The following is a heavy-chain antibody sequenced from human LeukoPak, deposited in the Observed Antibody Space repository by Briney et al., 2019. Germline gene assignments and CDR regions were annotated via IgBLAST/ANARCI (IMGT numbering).Heavy chain of an antibody. CDR1: GFAFNTYA. Sequence: GGSLRLSCAASGFAFNTYAMSWIRQAPGKGLEWVSAIGGSGGSTYYADSVKGRFTISRDNSKNTLYLQMNSLRAEDTAVYYCAKVGAVAAFPRDFDYWGQGTLVTVSS. CDR2: IGGSGGST. J-gene: IGHJ4*02. CDR3: AKVGAVAAFPRDFDY. D-gene: IGHD6-19*01. V-gene: IGHV3-23*01.